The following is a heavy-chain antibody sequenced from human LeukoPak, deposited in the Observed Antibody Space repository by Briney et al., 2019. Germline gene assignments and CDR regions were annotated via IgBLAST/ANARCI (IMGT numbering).Heavy chain of an antibody. D-gene: IGHD3-9*01. CDR3: ARDDILTGYHQPGY. CDR1: GYSFTSYG. V-gene: IGHV1-18*01. CDR2: ISAYNGNT. Sequence: ASVKVSCKASGYSFTSYGFNWVRQAPGQGLEWMGWISAYNGNTNYAQKLQGRVTMTTDTSTSTAYMELRSLRSDDTAVYYCARDDILTGYHQPGYWGQGTLVTVSS. J-gene: IGHJ4*02.